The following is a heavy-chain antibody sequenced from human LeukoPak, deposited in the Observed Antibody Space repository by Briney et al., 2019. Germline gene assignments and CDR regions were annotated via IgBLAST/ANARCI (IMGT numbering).Heavy chain of an antibody. CDR3: ARDTRVWFGEFRWFDP. D-gene: IGHD3-10*01. Sequence: ASVKASCKASGGTFSSYAISWVRQAPGQGLEWMGGIIPIFGTANYAQKFQGRVTITADESTSTAYMELSSLRSEDTAVYYCARDTRVWFGEFRWFDPWGQGTLVTVSS. CDR2: IIPIFGTA. J-gene: IGHJ5*02. CDR1: GGTFSSYA. V-gene: IGHV1-69*13.